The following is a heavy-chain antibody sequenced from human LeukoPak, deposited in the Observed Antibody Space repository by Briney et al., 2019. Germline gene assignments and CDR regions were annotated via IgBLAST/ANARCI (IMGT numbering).Heavy chain of an antibody. V-gene: IGHV5-51*01. Sequence: GESLKISCKLSGYPFTTYWIGWVRQMPGEGLEWMGVIYPTDSDARYSPSFQGQVTISVDKSISTVYLQWNSLKASDSAMYYCARLSDFWSGQDYYYMDVWGKGTTVTVSS. CDR1: GYPFTTYW. J-gene: IGHJ6*03. D-gene: IGHD3-3*01. CDR3: ARLSDFWSGQDYYYMDV. CDR2: IYPTDSDA.